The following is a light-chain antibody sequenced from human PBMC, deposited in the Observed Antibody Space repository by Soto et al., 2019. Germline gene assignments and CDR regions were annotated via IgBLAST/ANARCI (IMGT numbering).Light chain of an antibody. CDR3: QELDSFPIP. CDR2: GAS. V-gene: IGKV1-9*01. J-gene: IGKJ3*01. Sequence: IQLTQSPSSLSASVGDRVTITCRASQGISSFLAWYQQKPGKAPKLLIYGASTLQSGVPSRFSGSGSGTDFPLTSGSLQPEDFATYYCQELDSFPIPFGPGTKVDIK. CDR1: QGISSF.